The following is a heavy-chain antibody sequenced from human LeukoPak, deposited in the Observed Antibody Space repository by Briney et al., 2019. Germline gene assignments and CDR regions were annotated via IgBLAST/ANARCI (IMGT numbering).Heavy chain of an antibody. D-gene: IGHD6-6*01. Sequence: PSETLSLTCTVSGGSISSSSYYWGWIRQPPGKGLEWIGSIYYSGSTYYNPSLKSRVTISVDTSKNQFSLKLSSVTAADTAVYYCARGYSSSSWSLFDYWGQGTLVTVSS. CDR2: IYYSGST. CDR3: ARGYSSSSWSLFDY. J-gene: IGHJ4*02. V-gene: IGHV4-39*01. CDR1: GGSISSSSYY.